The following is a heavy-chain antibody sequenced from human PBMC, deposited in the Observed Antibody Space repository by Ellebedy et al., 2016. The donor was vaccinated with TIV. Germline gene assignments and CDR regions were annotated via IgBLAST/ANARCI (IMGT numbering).Heavy chain of an antibody. D-gene: IGHD3-10*01. CDR2: NSWNSGAI. J-gene: IGHJ4*02. CDR1: GFTFDDYV. V-gene: IGHV3-9*01. Sequence: SLKISCAASGFTFDDYVMQSVRHVPGKGLEWVSGNSWNSGAIGYAHSVKGRFTISSDNARNSLYLQMNSLRVEDTAFYYCARAENGSGSFCDYWGQGTLVTVSS. CDR3: ARAENGSGSFCDY.